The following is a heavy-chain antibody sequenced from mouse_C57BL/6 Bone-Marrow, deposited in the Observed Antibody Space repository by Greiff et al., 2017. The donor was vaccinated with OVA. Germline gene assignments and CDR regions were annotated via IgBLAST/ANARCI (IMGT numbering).Heavy chain of an antibody. CDR1: GYTFPSYG. J-gene: IGHJ1*03. V-gene: IGHV1-81*01. CDR2: IFHRSGNT. Sequence: VQLQPSGAELARPGASVKLSCKASGYTFPSYGISWVKPRTGHGLEWIGEIFHRSGNTYYNEKFKVKATLTADKSASTAYMELRSLTSEDSAVYFCARGGDGNYWYFDVWGTGTTVTVSS. CDR3: ARGGDGNYWYFDV. D-gene: IGHD2-1*01.